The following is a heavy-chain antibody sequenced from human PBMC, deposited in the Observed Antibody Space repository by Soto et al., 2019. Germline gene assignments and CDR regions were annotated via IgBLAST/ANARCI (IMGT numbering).Heavy chain of an antibody. Sequence: QLQLQESGPGLVKPSETLSLTCSVSDDSINSDKYYWGWIRQPPGKGLEWIGSIYYRGNAYYNPSLLTRVTIVLDKSKSQFSLKLNSVTAADSAVYFWARLEGLATISYYFDFWGPGALVTVSS. J-gene: IGHJ4*02. CDR2: IYYRGNA. D-gene: IGHD3-9*01. CDR1: DDSINSDKYY. V-gene: IGHV4-39*01. CDR3: ARLEGLATISYYFDF.